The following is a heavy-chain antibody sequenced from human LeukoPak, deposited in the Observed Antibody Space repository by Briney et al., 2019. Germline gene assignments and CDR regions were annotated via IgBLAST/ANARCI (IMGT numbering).Heavy chain of an antibody. D-gene: IGHD3-10*01. CDR1: GFTFSSYG. J-gene: IGHJ4*02. Sequence: GGSLRLSCAASGFTFSSYGMHWVRQAPGKGLEWVAVIWYDGSNKYYADSVKGRFTISRDNSKNTLYLQMNSLRAEDTAVYYCARDHRIHGSGRPSIDYWGQGTLVTVSS. CDR2: IWYDGSNK. V-gene: IGHV3-33*01. CDR3: ARDHRIHGSGRPSIDY.